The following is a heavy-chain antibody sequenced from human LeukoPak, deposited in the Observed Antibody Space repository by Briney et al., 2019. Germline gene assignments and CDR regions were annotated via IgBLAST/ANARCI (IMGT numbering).Heavy chain of an antibody. CDR3: ARSRSSSPRGDAFDI. D-gene: IGHD6-6*01. Sequence: ASVKVSCKASGGTFSSYAISWVRQAPGQGLEWMGGIIPIFGTANYAQKFQGRVTITTDKSTSTAYMELSSLRSEDTAVYYCARSRSSSPRGDAFDIWGQGTMVTVSS. CDR2: IIPIFGTA. J-gene: IGHJ3*02. CDR1: GGTFSSYA. V-gene: IGHV1-69*05.